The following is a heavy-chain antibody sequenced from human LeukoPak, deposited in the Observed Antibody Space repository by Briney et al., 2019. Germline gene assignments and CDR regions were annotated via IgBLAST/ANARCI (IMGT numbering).Heavy chain of an antibody. V-gene: IGHV3-30*18. CDR1: GFTFSSYG. D-gene: IGHD6-19*01. Sequence: GGSLRLSCAASGFTFSSYGMHWVRQAPGKGLEWVAVISYDGSNKYYADSVKGRLTISRDNSKNTLYLQMNSLRAEDTAVYYCAKTGYSSGWSLDYWGQGTLVTVSS. CDR3: AKTGYSSGWSLDY. CDR2: ISYDGSNK. J-gene: IGHJ4*02.